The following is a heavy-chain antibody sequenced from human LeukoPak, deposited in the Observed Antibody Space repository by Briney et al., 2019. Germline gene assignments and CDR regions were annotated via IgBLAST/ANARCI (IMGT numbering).Heavy chain of an antibody. J-gene: IGHJ5*02. CDR1: GYTFTGYY. CDR3: ARGGYYGLGNDFRFDP. V-gene: IGHV1-2*02. CDR2: INPNSGDT. D-gene: IGHD3-10*01. Sequence: ASVKVSCKASGYTFTGYYMNWVRQAPGQGLEWMGWINPNSGDTNSAQKFQGRVTMTRDTSISTAYMELSRLRSDDTAVYYCARGGYYGLGNDFRFDPWGQGTLVTVSS.